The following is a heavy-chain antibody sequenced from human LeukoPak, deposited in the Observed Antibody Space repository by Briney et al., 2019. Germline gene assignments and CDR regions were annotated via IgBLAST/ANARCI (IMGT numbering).Heavy chain of an antibody. D-gene: IGHD2-21*01. CDR3: ARYVAGDAFDI. CDR1: GFTFSSYW. V-gene: IGHV3-7*01. J-gene: IGHJ3*02. Sequence: PGGSLRLSCAASGFTFSSYWMSWVRQAPGKGLEWVANIKQDGSEKYYVDSVKGRFTISRDNAKNSLYLQMNSLRAEDTAVYYRARYVAGDAFDIWGQGTMVTVSS. CDR2: IKQDGSEK.